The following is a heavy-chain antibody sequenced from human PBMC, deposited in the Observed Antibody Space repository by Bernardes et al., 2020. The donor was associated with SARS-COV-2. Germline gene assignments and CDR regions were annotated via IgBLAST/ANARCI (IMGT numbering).Heavy chain of an antibody. CDR3: ARDRRGYYFDY. CDR2: ISSSGSTI. Sequence: GGSLRLSCAASVFTFSSYEMNWVRQAPGKGLEWVSYISSSGSTIYYADSVKGRFTISRDNAKNSLYLQMNSLRAEDTAVYYCARDRRGYYFDYWGQGTLVTVSS. D-gene: IGHD3-16*01. CDR1: VFTFSSYE. J-gene: IGHJ4*02. V-gene: IGHV3-48*03.